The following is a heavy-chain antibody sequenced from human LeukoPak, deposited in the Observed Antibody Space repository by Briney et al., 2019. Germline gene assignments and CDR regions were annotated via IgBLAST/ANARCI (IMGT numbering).Heavy chain of an antibody. CDR3: ARAIYCSSTSCYLGYYYYYGMDV. CDR2: ISSSSSYI. Sequence: GGSLRLSCAASGFTFSNYSMNWVRQAPGKGLEWVSSISSSSSYIYYADSVKGRFTISRDNAKNSLYLQMNSLRAEDTAVYYCARAIYCSSTSCYLGYYYYYGMDVWGQGTTVTVSS. D-gene: IGHD2-2*01. J-gene: IGHJ6*02. V-gene: IGHV3-21*01. CDR1: GFTFSNYS.